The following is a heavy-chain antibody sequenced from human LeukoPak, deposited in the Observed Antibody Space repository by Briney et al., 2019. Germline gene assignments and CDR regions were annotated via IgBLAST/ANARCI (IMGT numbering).Heavy chain of an antibody. J-gene: IGHJ4*02. D-gene: IGHD6-13*01. CDR3: ARDRRDSSSSYFDY. Sequence: ASVKVSCKASGYTFTSYGISWVRQAPRQGLEWMGWISAYNGNTNYAQKLQGRVTMTTDTSTSTAYMELRSLRSDDTAVYYCARDRRDSSSSYFDYWGQGTLVTVSS. CDR2: ISAYNGNT. CDR1: GYTFTSYG. V-gene: IGHV1-18*01.